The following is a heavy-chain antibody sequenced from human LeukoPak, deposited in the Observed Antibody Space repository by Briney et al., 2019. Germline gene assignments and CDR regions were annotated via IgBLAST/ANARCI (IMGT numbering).Heavy chain of an antibody. V-gene: IGHV1-2*02. J-gene: IGHJ4*02. CDR2: INPNSGGT. Sequence: GASVKVSCKASGYTFTGKYLHWVRQAPGQGLEWMGWINPNSGGTNYAQKFQGRVTMTRDTSISTAYMELSRLRSDDTAVYYCARGYSGYDLKGISDFDYWGQGTLVTVSS. CDR1: GYTFTGKY. CDR3: ARGYSGYDLKGISDFDY. D-gene: IGHD5-12*01.